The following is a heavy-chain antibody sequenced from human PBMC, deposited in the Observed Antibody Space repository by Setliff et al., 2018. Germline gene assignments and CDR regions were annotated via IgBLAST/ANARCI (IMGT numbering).Heavy chain of an antibody. CDR2: ISPVGSA. V-gene: IGHV4-34*01. CDR1: GGGGSFSNYY. D-gene: IGHD3-16*01. J-gene: IGHJ4*02. CDR3: ARLPNYVWGSPVDY. Sequence: SETLSLTCGVYGGGGSFSNYYWSWIRQPPGKGLEWIGEISPVGSANYNPSLRSRVTMSLDASKNRFSLNLTSVAAADTAVYYCARLPNYVWGSPVDYWGQGTLVTVSS.